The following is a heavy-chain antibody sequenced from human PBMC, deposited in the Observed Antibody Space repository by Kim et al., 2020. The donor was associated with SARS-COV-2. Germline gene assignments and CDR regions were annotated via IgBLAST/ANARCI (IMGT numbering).Heavy chain of an antibody. CDR3: AKDTDWPWFGELFLEGVYYGMDV. J-gene: IGHJ6*02. Sequence: GGSLRLSCAASGFTFSSYGMHWVRQAPGKGLEWVAVISYDGSNKYYADSVKGRFTISRDNSKNTLYLQMNSLRAEDTAVYYCAKDTDWPWFGELFLEGVYYGMDVWGQGTTVTVSS. CDR2: ISYDGSNK. CDR1: GFTFSSYG. V-gene: IGHV3-30*18. D-gene: IGHD3-10*01.